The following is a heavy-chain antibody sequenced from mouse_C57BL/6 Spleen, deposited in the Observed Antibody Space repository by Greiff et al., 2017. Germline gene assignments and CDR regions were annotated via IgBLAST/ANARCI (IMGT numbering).Heavy chain of an antibody. J-gene: IGHJ2*01. D-gene: IGHD2-3*01. CDR2: ISGGGGNT. CDR1: GFTFSSYT. Sequence: EVQLVESGGGLVKPGGSLKLSCAASGFTFSSYTMSWVRQTPGKRLEWVATISGGGGNTYYPDSVKGRFTISRDNAKNTLYMQLSSLRSEDTALYYCARDWDGYFDYWGQGTTLTVSS. CDR3: ARDWDGYFDY. V-gene: IGHV5-9*01.